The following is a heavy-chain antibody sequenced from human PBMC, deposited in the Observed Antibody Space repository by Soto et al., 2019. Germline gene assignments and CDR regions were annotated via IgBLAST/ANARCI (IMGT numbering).Heavy chain of an antibody. CDR2: VPHAGNT. D-gene: IGHD3-3*01. Sequence: PSETLSLTCTVSGDSVTSGRYYWGWVRQAPGKGLEWIGSVPHAGNTYYNPSLKSRVTISVDTSKNQFSLKLSSVTAADTAVYYCARAPMEWFDPWGQGTLVTVSS. V-gene: IGHV4-39*07. CDR1: GDSVTSGRYY. J-gene: IGHJ5*02. CDR3: ARAPMEWFDP.